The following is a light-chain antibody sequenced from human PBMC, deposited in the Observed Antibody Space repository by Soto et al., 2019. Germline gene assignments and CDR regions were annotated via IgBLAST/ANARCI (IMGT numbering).Light chain of an antibody. CDR2: ASS. CDR3: QQYNNWST. V-gene: IGKV3-15*01. J-gene: IGKJ1*01. CDR1: QSVYFN. Sequence: EIVMTQSPATLSVSPGERATLSCRASQSVYFNLAWYQHKPGQAPRLLIYASSTRATGIPARFSGSGSGTEFTLTISSLQSEDFAIYYCQQYNNWSTFGQGTKVEV.